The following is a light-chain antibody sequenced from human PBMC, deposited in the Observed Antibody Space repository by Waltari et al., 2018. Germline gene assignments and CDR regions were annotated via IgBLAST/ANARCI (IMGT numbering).Light chain of an antibody. CDR1: SSDIGTYDL. CDR3: CSYVGGITF. CDR2: EVT. Sequence: QSALTQPASVSGSPGQSVTLSCTGTSSDIGTYDLVSWYQHHPGKAPKLIIYEVTKRPSDVSYRFVGSMAGNTASRTVSGLQADDEAYYSRCSYVGGITFFGGGTRLTVL. J-gene: IGLJ2*01. V-gene: IGLV2-23*02.